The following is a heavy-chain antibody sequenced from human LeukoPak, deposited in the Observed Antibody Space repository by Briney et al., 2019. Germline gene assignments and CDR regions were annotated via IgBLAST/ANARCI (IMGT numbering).Heavy chain of an antibody. J-gene: IGHJ4*02. D-gene: IGHD3-16*01. CDR2: ISFSRHT. CDR3: ARLDNWVFDY. V-gene: IGHV4-39*07. Sequence: PSETLSLTCSVSGGSISTKSYYWGWIRQSPGTGLECIGSISFSRHTYYIPSLKSRVTISRDTSKNQFSLRLSSVTAADTARYFCARLDNWVFDYWGQGSQVTVSS. CDR1: GGSISTKSYY.